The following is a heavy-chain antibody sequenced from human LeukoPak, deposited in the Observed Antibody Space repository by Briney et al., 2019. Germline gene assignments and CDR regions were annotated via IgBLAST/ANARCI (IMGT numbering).Heavy chain of an antibody. D-gene: IGHD2-2*01. V-gene: IGHV4-34*01. CDR2: INHSGST. CDR3: ARRFQLLWDIAFDI. Sequence: SETLSLTCAVYGGSFSGYYWSWIRQPPGKGLEWIGEINHSGSTNYNPSLKSRVTISVDTSKNQFSLKLSSVTAADTAVYYCARRFQLLWDIAFDIWGQGTMVTVSS. J-gene: IGHJ3*02. CDR1: GGSFSGYY.